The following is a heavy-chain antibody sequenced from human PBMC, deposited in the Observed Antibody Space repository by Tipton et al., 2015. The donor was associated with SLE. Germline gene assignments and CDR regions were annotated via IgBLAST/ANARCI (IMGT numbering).Heavy chain of an antibody. D-gene: IGHD2-2*01. CDR1: GASISSGAIY. J-gene: IGHJ6*02. CDR2: VFRGGST. CDR3: ARGCSSSTCEPFYFFGMDV. V-gene: IGHV4-31*03. Sequence: LRLSCSVSGASISSGAIYWSWFRHHPGKGLEWIGEVFRGGSTNYSPSLESRVTITVDMSKNQFSLRLISVTAADTAVYYCARGCSSSTCEPFYFFGMDVWGQGTTVTVSS.